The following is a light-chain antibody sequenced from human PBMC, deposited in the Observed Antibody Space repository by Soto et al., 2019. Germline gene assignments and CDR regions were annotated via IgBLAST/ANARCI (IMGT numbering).Light chain of an antibody. CDR2: KVS. Sequence: QSALTQPPSVSGSPGQSVTISCTGTSTDFVRYNRVSWYQQPPGRAPKLMIYKVSNRPSGVPNRFSGSKSGNTASLTISGLQAGDEADYYCSLYTTGNVYVFGTGTKLTVL. CDR1: STDFVRYNR. J-gene: IGLJ1*01. CDR3: SLYTTGNVYV. V-gene: IGLV2-18*01.